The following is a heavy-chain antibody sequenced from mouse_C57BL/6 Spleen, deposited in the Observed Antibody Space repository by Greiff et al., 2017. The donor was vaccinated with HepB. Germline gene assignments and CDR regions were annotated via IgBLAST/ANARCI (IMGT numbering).Heavy chain of an antibody. J-gene: IGHJ1*03. V-gene: IGHV1-82*01. D-gene: IGHD1-1*01. CDR3: ARDPYYGSSYGWYFDV. CDR2: IYPGDGDT. CDR1: GYAFSSSW. Sequence: QVQLQQSGPELVKPGASVKISCKASGYAFSSSWMNWVKQRPGKGLEWIGRIYPGDGDTNYNGKFKGKATLTADKSSSTAYMQLSSLTSEDSAVYFCARDPYYGSSYGWYFDVWGTGTTVTVSS.